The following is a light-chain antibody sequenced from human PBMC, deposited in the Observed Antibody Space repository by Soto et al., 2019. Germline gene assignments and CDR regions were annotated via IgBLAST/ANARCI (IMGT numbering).Light chain of an antibody. V-gene: IGLV2-14*02. CDR2: EGS. J-gene: IGLJ1*01. CDR1: SSDVGSYNL. Sequence: QSALTQPASVSGSPGQSITISCTGTSSDVGSYNLVSWYQQHPGKAPKLMIYEGSKRPSGVSNRFSGSKSGNTASLTISGLQAEDEADYYCNSYATGNTRVFGTGTKVTVL. CDR3: NSYATGNTRV.